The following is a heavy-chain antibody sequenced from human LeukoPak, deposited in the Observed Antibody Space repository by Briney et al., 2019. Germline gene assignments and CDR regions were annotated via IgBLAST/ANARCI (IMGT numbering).Heavy chain of an antibody. Sequence: GGSLRLSCAASGFTFSSYAMSWVRQAPGKGLEYVSGISNKGGSTYYASSVKGRFTISRDNSKNTLYLQMGSLRAEDMAVYYCARDASPGRTVTTSLYYYYYYYMDVWGKGTTVTVSS. V-gene: IGHV3-64*01. D-gene: IGHD4-17*01. CDR2: ISNKGGST. J-gene: IGHJ6*03. CDR1: GFTFSSYA. CDR3: ARDASPGRTVTTSLYYYYYYYMDV.